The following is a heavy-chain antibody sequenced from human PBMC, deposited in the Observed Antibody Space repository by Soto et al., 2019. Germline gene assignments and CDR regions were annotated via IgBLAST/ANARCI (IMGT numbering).Heavy chain of an antibody. Sequence: EVQLVESGGGLVQPGGCLRLSCAASGFTFSSYSMNWVRQAPGKGLEWVSYISSSSSTIYYADSVKGRFTISRDNAKNSLYLQMNSLRDEDTAVYYCARNYYDTNDAFDIWGQGTMVTVSS. CDR1: GFTFSSYS. CDR3: ARNYYDTNDAFDI. D-gene: IGHD3-22*01. J-gene: IGHJ3*02. CDR2: ISSSSSTI. V-gene: IGHV3-48*02.